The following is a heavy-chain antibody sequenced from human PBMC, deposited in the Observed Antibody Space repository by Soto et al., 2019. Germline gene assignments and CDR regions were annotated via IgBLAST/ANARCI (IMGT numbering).Heavy chain of an antibody. D-gene: IGHD6-13*01. V-gene: IGHV3-23*01. CDR3: AKVTKRAAAGRYEYYKYGMDV. CDR1: GFAFSTYA. J-gene: IGHJ6*02. Sequence: EVQLLESGGALEHPGGSLRLSCAASGFAFSTYAMTWVRQAPGKGLEWVSVISGSGGSSYYAASVNGRVTISRDNSKNTLYLQMNGLRAEDTALYYCAKVTKRAAAGRYEYYKYGMDVWGQGTTVTVSS. CDR2: ISGSGGSS.